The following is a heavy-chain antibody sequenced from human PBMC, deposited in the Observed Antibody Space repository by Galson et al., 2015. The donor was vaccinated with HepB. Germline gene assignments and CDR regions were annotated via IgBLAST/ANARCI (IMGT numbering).Heavy chain of an antibody. D-gene: IGHD2-15*01. CDR1: GFTFSSYG. CDR2: IWYDGSNK. V-gene: IGHV3-30*19. CDR3: ARGIVVVVAARAAGWFDP. J-gene: IGHJ5*02. Sequence: SLRLSCAASGFTFSSYGMHWVRQAPGKGLEWVAVIWYDGSNKYYADSVKGRFTISRDNSKNTLYLQMNSLRAEDTAVYYCARGIVVVVAARAAGWFDPWGQGTLVTVSS.